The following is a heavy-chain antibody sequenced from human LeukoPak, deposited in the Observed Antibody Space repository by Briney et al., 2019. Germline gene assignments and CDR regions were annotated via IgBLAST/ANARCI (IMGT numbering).Heavy chain of an antibody. J-gene: IGHJ6*03. CDR2: IYTSGST. CDR3: ARSAGSGSYFGYYYYYYMDV. Sequence: SETLSLTCTVSGGSISSYYWSWIRQPAGKGLEWIGRIYTSGSTNYNPSLKSRVTMSVDTSKNQFSLKLSSVTAADTAVYYCARSAGSGSYFGYYYYYYMDVWGKGTTVTVSS. V-gene: IGHV4-4*07. D-gene: IGHD3-10*01. CDR1: GGSISSYY.